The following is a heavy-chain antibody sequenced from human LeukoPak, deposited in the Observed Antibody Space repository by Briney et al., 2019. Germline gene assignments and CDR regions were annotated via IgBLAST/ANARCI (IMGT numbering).Heavy chain of an antibody. CDR2: IYPGDSDT. Sequence: GESLKISCKGSGCRFTRNWIGGVRQMPGKGLEGMGIIYPGDSDTRYSPSFQGQVTISADKSSSTAYLQWSSLNASDTAMHYCARLRGERFLEWLPHFDYWGQGTLVTVSS. V-gene: IGHV5-51*01. J-gene: IGHJ4*02. CDR3: ARLRGERFLEWLPHFDY. CDR1: GCRFTRNW. D-gene: IGHD3-3*01.